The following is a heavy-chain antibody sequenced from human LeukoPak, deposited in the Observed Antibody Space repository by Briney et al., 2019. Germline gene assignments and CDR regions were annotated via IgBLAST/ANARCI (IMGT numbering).Heavy chain of an antibody. V-gene: IGHV4-30-2*01. CDR3: ARRIAVADGDAFDI. CDR2: IYHSGST. CDR1: GVSISSGGYY. D-gene: IGHD6-19*01. Sequence: SETLSLTCTVSGVSISSGGYYWSWIRQPPGKGLEWIGYIYHSGSTYYNPSLKSRVTISVDRSKNQFSLKLSSVTAADTAVYYCARRIAVADGDAFDIWGQGTMVTVSS. J-gene: IGHJ3*02.